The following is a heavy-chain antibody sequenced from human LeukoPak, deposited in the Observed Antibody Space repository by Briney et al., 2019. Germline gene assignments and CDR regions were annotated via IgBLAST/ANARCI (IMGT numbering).Heavy chain of an antibody. D-gene: IGHD6-19*01. CDR2: INHSGST. CDR1: GGSFSGYY. V-gene: IGHV4-34*01. J-gene: IGHJ4*02. CDR3: ARQLRRSGWYYFDY. Sequence: SETLSLTCAVYGGSFSGYYWSWIRQPPGKGLEWIGEINHSGSTNYNPSLKSRVTIAVDTSKNQFSLKLSSVTAADTAVYYCARQLRRSGWYYFDYWGQGTLVTVSS.